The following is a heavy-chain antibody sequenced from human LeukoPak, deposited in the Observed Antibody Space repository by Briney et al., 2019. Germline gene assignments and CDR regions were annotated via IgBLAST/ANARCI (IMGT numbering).Heavy chain of an antibody. J-gene: IGHJ4*02. CDR3: ARVSRTRDYFDY. CDR1: GYSISSGYY. CDR2: IYYSGST. Sequence: SETLSLTCTVSGYSISSGYYWGWIRQPPGKGLEWIGYIYYSGSTYYNPSLKSRVTISVDTSKNQFSLKLSSVTAADTAVYYCARVSRTRDYFDYWGQGTLVTVSS. V-gene: IGHV4-30-4*08.